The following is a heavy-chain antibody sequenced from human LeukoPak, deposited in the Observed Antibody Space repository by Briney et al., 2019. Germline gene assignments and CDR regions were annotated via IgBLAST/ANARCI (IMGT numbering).Heavy chain of an antibody. V-gene: IGHV1-69*06. CDR2: VTPVFGTA. J-gene: IGHJ4*02. CDR1: GGTFSNYA. CDR3: AAEVAYNYGWAHDY. D-gene: IGHD3-10*01. Sequence: SVKVSCKASGGTFSNYAITWVRQAPGQGLEWMGGVTPVFGTAIYAQQFRGRLTITADRFTSTAYMELSSLRSGDTAVYFCAAEVAYNYGWAHDYWGQGTRVTVSS.